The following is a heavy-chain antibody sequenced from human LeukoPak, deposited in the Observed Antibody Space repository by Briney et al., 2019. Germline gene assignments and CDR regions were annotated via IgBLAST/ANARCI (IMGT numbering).Heavy chain of an antibody. D-gene: IGHD3-16*01. J-gene: IGHJ4*02. CDR1: GFTFSSYG. Sequence: PGGSLRLSCAASGFTFSSYGMHWIRQAPGKGLEWVAFIRNDGSIIYNADSVKGRFTISRDNSKNTLYLQMNSLRVDDTAVYYCAKDTPLCYFDYWGQGTLVTVSS. CDR2: IRNDGSII. CDR3: AKDTPLCYFDY. V-gene: IGHV3-30*02.